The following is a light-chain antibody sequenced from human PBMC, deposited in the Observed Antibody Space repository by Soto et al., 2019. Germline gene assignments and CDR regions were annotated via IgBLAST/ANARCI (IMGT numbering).Light chain of an antibody. J-gene: IGKJ1*01. Sequence: DIQMTQSPPTLSASVGDRVTITCRASQSISSWLAWYQQRPGKAPNLLIYDVSSLESGVPSRFSGSGSGTEFTLTISSLQPDDFATYCCQQYTNYPCTFGQGTKVEIK. V-gene: IGKV1-5*01. CDR3: QQYTNYPCT. CDR2: DVS. CDR1: QSISSW.